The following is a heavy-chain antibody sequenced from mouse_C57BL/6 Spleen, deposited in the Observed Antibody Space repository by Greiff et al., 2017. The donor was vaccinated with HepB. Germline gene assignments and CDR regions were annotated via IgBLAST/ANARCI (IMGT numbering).Heavy chain of an antibody. Sequence: EVKLVESGGGLVKPGGSLKLSCAASGFTFSDYGMHWVRQAPEKGLEWVAYISSGSSTIYYADTVKGRFTISRDNAKNTLFLQMTSLRSEDTAMYYCARGGYDVYWYFDVWGTGTTVTVSS. J-gene: IGHJ1*03. CDR1: GFTFSDYG. CDR2: ISSGSSTI. CDR3: ARGGYDVYWYFDV. D-gene: IGHD2-2*01. V-gene: IGHV5-17*01.